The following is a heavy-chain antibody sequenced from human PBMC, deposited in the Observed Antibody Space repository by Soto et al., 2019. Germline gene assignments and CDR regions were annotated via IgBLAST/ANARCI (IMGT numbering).Heavy chain of an antibody. CDR2: ISSSSSYT. CDR3: ARDQWLVYYYYGMDV. CDR1: GFTFSDYY. D-gene: IGHD6-19*01. J-gene: IGHJ6*02. V-gene: IGHV3-11*05. Sequence: QVQLVESGGGLVKPGGSLRLSCAASGFTFSDYYMSWIRQAPGKGLEWVSYISSSSSYTNYADSVKGRFTISRDNAXXSLYLQMNSLRAEDTAVYYCARDQWLVYYYYGMDVWGQGTTVTVSS.